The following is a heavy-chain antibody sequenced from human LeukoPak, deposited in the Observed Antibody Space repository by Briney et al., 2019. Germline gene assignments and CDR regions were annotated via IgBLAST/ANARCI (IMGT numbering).Heavy chain of an antibody. D-gene: IGHD2-15*01. J-gene: IGHJ4*02. CDR2: IYYSGST. CDR1: GGSISSYY. Sequence: PSETLSLTCTVSGGSISSYYWSWIRQPPGKGLEWIGYIYYSGSTNYNPSLTSRVTLSADTFKNQFSLKLSAVSAGGTAVYYWGGGAHCSGGSCALGIGDYWGQGTLVTVSS. V-gene: IGHV4-59*01. CDR3: GGGAHCSGGSCALGIGDY.